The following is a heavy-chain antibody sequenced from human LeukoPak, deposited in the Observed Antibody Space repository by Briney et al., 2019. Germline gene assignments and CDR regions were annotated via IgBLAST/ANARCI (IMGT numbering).Heavy chain of an antibody. D-gene: IGHD1-26*01. CDR1: GGSISSGGYY. CDR2: IYYSGST. J-gene: IGHJ4*02. Sequence: PSETLSLTCTVSGGSISSGGYYWSWIRQHPGKGLEWIGYIYYSGSTYYNPSLKSRVTISVDTPKNQFSLKLSSVTAADTAVYYCASTRVGATKSIDYWGQGTLVTVSS. V-gene: IGHV4-31*03. CDR3: ASTRVGATKSIDY.